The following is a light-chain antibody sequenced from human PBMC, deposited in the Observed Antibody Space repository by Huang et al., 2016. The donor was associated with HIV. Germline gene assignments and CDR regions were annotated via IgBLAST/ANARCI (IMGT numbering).Light chain of an antibody. CDR1: QSISSW. V-gene: IGKV1-5*03. CDR3: QQYNSYSAT. Sequence: DIQMTQSPSTLSVSVGDRVTITCRASQSISSWLAWYQQKPGKAPKRLIYKASSLKSGVPSRFSGSGSGTEFTLTISSLQPDDFATYYCQQYNSYSATFGQGTKVEIK. CDR2: KAS. J-gene: IGKJ1*01.